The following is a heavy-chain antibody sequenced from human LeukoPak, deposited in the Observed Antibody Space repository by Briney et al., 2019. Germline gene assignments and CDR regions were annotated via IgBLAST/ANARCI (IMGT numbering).Heavy chain of an antibody. CDR2: ISGSGGST. J-gene: IGHJ3*02. CDR3: ARGGDRSGYDAFDI. CDR1: GFTFSSYA. D-gene: IGHD3-22*01. V-gene: IGHV3-23*01. Sequence: GGSLRLSCAASGFTFSSYAMSWVRQAPGKGLEWVSAISGSGGSTYYADSVKGRFTISRDNSKNTLYLQMNRLITEDTAVYYCARGGDRSGYDAFDIWGQGTIVTVSS.